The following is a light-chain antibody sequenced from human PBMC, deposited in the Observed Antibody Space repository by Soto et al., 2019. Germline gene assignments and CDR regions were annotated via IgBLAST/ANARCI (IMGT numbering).Light chain of an antibody. CDR1: QSISNN. J-gene: IGKJ1*01. CDR2: GAS. Sequence: EIVMTQSPATLSVSPGERVTLSCRASQSISNNLVWYQQKPGQAPSLLIYGASTSATGIPARFSGSGSGTEFTLTISSLQSEDFAVYYCQQYNNWPWTFGQGTKVEIK. CDR3: QQYNNWPWT. V-gene: IGKV3-15*01.